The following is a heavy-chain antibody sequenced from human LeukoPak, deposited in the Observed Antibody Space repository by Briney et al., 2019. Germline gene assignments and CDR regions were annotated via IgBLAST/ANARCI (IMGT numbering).Heavy chain of an antibody. J-gene: IGHJ4*02. V-gene: IGHV1-2*02. Sequence: ASVKVPCKASGYTFTGYYMHWVRQAPGQGLEWMGWINPSSGGTNYAQKFQGRVTMTRDTSISTAYMELSRLRSDDTAVYYCARVAAAGSLSYGDYWGQGTLVTVSS. CDR3: ARVAAAGSLSYGDY. D-gene: IGHD6-13*01. CDR1: GYTFTGYY. CDR2: INPSSGGT.